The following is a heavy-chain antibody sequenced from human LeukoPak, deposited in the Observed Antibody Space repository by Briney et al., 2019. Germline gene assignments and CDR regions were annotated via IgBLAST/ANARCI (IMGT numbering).Heavy chain of an antibody. Sequence: PGGSLRLSCEGAGFSISTYWMHWVRQAPGKGLMWVSRIKSDADGYSTDYADSVKGRFTISRDNSKNTLYLQMNSLIPEDTAVYYCARQYISGQWYFDYWGQGTLVTVSS. CDR3: ARQYISGQWYFDY. V-gene: IGHV3-74*01. CDR1: GFSISTYW. CDR2: IKSDADGYST. D-gene: IGHD5-18*01. J-gene: IGHJ4*02.